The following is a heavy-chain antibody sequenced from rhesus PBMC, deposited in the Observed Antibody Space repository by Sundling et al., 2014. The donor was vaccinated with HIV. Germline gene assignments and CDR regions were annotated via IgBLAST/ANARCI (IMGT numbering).Heavy chain of an antibody. J-gene: IGHJ2*01. Sequence: QVQLQESGPRTGEAFGDPCPSPALSLVAPSAVVTTGAGSASPQGRGVEWIGVVYSNSESTNYNPSLKSRVTISKRTRPRTSSPSKLSSVTAADTAVYYCARDSQYLDSNWYFDLWGPWRPQLTISS. CDR2: VYSNSEST. CDR3: ARDSQYLDSNWYFDL. CDR1: VAPSAVVTT. D-gene: IGHD3-3*01. V-gene: IGHV4S13*01.